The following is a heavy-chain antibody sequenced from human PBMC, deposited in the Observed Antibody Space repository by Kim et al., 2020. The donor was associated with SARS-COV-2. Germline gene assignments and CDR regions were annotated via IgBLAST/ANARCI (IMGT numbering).Heavy chain of an antibody. Sequence: SETLSLTCAVYGGSFRGYYWSWIRQPPGKGLEWIGEINHSGSTNYNPSLKSRVTISVDTSKNQFSLKLSSVTAADTAVYYCARKNRGYFDLCGRGTLVTVCS. CDR2: INHSGST. J-gene: IGHJ2*01. CDR3: ARKNRGYFDL. CDR1: GGSFRGYY. V-gene: IGHV4-34*01.